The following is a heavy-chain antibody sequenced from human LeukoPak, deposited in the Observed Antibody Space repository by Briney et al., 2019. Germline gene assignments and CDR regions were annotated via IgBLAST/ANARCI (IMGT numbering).Heavy chain of an antibody. Sequence: ASVTVSCKASGGTFSSYAISWVRQAPGQGLEWMGGIIPIFGTANYAQKFQGRVTITTDESTSTAYMELSSLRSEDTAVYYCARPGSGRRYYYMDVWGKGTTVTVSS. CDR1: GGTFSSYA. CDR2: IIPIFGTA. V-gene: IGHV1-69*05. D-gene: IGHD3-10*01. CDR3: ARPGSGRRYYYMDV. J-gene: IGHJ6*03.